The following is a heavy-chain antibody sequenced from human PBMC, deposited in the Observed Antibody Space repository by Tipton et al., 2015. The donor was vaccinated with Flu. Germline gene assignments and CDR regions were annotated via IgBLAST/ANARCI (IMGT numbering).Heavy chain of an antibody. CDR1: GGSISSGSYY. J-gene: IGHJ4*02. Sequence: TLSLTCTVSGGSISSGSYYWSWIRQPAGKGLEWIGRIYTSGSTNYNPSLKSRLTMSVDASKKQFSLKLSSVTAADTAVYYCARGSGSGTFVIFDFWGQGTLVTVSP. CDR2: IYTSGST. D-gene: IGHD3-10*01. V-gene: IGHV4-61*02. CDR3: ARGSGSGTFVIFDF.